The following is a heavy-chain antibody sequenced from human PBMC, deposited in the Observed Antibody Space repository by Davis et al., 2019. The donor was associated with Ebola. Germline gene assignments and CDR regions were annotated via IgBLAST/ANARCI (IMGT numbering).Heavy chain of an antibody. Sequence: PGGSLRLSCAASAFTFGTYAMHWVRQAPGKGLEWVSVIYSGGTTYYADSVKGRFTISRDNSKNTLYLQMNSLRAEDTAVYYCTRRYCSSPSCTPYYWGQGTLVTVSS. J-gene: IGHJ4*02. CDR1: AFTFGTYA. CDR2: IYSGGTT. V-gene: IGHV3-53*01. D-gene: IGHD2-2*01. CDR3: TRRYCSSPSCTPYY.